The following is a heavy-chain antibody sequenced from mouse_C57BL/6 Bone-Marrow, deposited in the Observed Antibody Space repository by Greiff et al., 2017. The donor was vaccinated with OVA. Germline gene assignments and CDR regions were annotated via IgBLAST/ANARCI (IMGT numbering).Heavy chain of an antibody. CDR1: GFTFTDYY. CDR3: ARSLYSNYPRFYAMDY. V-gene: IGHV7-3*01. Sequence: DVKLVESGGGLVQPGGSLSLSCAASGFTFTDYYMSWVRQPPGKALEWLGFIRNKANGYTTEYSASVKGRFTISRYNSQSILYLQMNALRAEDSATYYCARSLYSNYPRFYAMDYGGQGTSVTVSS. CDR2: IRNKANGYTT. J-gene: IGHJ4*01. D-gene: IGHD2-5*01.